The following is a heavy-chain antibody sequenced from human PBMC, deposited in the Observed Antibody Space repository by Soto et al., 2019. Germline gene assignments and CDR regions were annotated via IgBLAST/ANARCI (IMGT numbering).Heavy chain of an antibody. J-gene: IGHJ4*02. Sequence: QVQLVQSGAEVKKPVASVKVSCKVSGYTFTNYGISWVRQTPGQGLEWMGWLSAYNGNTNYAQKLQGRVTMTTDTSTSTAYMELRSLRSDDTAVYYCARDVGHYYDGSGFKIYFDYWGQGTLVTISS. CDR2: LSAYNGNT. V-gene: IGHV1-18*01. CDR3: ARDVGHYYDGSGFKIYFDY. D-gene: IGHD3-22*01. CDR1: GYTFTNYG.